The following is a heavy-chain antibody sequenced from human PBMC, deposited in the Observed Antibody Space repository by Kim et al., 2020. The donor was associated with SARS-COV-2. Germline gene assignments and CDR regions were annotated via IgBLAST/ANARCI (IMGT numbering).Heavy chain of an antibody. D-gene: IGHD4-17*01. J-gene: IGHJ4*02. CDR1: GYTFTNYD. CDR2: MNPNSGNT. V-gene: IGHV1-8*01. Sequence: ASVKVSCKASGYTFTNYDINWVRQATGQGLEWMGWMNPNSGNTGYAQKFQGRVMMTRNTSISAAYMELSSLRSEDTAVYYCAFRSTVTTTIDYWGQGTLVTVSS. CDR3: AFRSTVTTTIDY.